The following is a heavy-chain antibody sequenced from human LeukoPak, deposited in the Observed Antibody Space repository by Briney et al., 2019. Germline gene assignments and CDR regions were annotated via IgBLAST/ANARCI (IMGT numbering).Heavy chain of an antibody. CDR2: MNPNSGNT. D-gene: IGHD5-12*01. V-gene: IGHV1-8*01. CDR3: ARADGYDSPFDP. CDR1: GYTFTSYD. J-gene: IGHJ5*02. Sequence: ASVKVSCKASGYTFTSYDINWVRQATGQGLEWMGWMNPNSGNTGYAQKFQGRVTMTRNTSISTAYMELSSLRSEDTAVSYCARADGYDSPFDPWGQGTLVTVSS.